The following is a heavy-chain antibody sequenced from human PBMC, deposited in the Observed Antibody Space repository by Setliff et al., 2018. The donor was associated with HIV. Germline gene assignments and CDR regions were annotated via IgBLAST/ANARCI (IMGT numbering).Heavy chain of an antibody. CDR1: GYTFNIYY. CDR2: VYPADSDS. D-gene: IGHD1-20*01. V-gene: IGHV5-51*01. J-gene: IGHJ4*02. CDR3: ARVGNWYNSLPSPVGDY. Sequence: GESLKISCQASGYTFNIYYIAWVRQVPGKGLEWMGIVYPADSDSTYSPSFQGQVTISADTSISTAYLHFSSLKASGTAMYYCARVGNWYNSLPSPVGDYWGQGTLVTVSS.